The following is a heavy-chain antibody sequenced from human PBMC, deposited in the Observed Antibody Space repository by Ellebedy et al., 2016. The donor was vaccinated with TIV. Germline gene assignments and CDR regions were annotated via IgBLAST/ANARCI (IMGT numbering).Heavy chain of an antibody. J-gene: IGHJ4*02. V-gene: IGHV3-23*01. CDR2: ISGNGDRT. CDR3: AQKRTGDTAMVTDY. CDR1: GFTFSSYA. Sequence: GESLKISCAASGFTFSSYAMTWVRQAPGKGLEWVSSISGNGDRTYYADSVKGRFTISRDNSKNTLYLQMNSLRAEDTAVYYCAQKRTGDTAMVTDYWGQGTLVTVSS. D-gene: IGHD5-18*01.